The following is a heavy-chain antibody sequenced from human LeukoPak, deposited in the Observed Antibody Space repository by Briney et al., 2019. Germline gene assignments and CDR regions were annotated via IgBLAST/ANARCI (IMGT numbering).Heavy chain of an antibody. Sequence: GGSLRLSCAASGFTFSSYEMNWVRQAPGKGLEWVSYISSSGSTIYYADSVKGRFTISRDNANNSLYLQMNSLGAEDTAVYYCAELGITMIGGVWGKGTTVTISS. V-gene: IGHV3-48*03. D-gene: IGHD3-10*02. CDR2: ISSSGSTI. J-gene: IGHJ6*04. CDR1: GFTFSSYE. CDR3: AELGITMIGGV.